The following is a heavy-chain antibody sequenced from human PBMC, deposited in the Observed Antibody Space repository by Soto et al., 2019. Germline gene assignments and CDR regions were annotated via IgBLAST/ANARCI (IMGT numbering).Heavy chain of an antibody. CDR2: INHSGKT. CDR1: GGSFSGNY. V-gene: IGHV4-34*01. J-gene: IGHJ6*02. D-gene: IGHD3-16*01. Sequence: QVQLQQWGAGLLKPSETLSLTCAVYGGSFSGNYWSWIRQPPGKGLEWIGEINHSGKTNHNPSLKSRVTISVDTSKNQFSLKLYSVTAADTGVYYCARGGGIYYYGMDVWGHGTTVTVSS. CDR3: ARGGGIYYYGMDV.